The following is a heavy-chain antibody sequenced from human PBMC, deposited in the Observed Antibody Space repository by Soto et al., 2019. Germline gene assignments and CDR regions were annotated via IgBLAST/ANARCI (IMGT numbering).Heavy chain of an antibody. CDR2: IYYSGST. J-gene: IGHJ4*02. CDR1: GGSISSGGYY. Sequence: SETLSLTCTVSGGSISSGGYYWSWIRQHPGKGLEWIGYIYYSGSTYYYPSLKSRVTISVDTSKNQFSLKLSSVTAADMAVYYCARDNTARGLDYWGQGTLVTVSS. D-gene: IGHD6-6*01. CDR3: ARDNTARGLDY. V-gene: IGHV4-31*03.